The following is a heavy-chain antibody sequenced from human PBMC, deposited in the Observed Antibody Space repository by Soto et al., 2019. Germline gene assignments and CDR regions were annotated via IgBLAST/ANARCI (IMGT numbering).Heavy chain of an antibody. V-gene: IGHV1-3*04. CDR2: INTGNGNT. CDR3: ARGTCSGGNCYSFNFDY. Sequence: ASVKVSCKASGYTFTSYAMHWVRQAPGQRLEWMGWINTGNGNTEYSQKFQGRVTITRDTSASTAYMELSSLRSEDTAVYFCARGTCSGGNCYSFNFDYWGQGTLVTVSS. D-gene: IGHD2-15*01. J-gene: IGHJ4*02. CDR1: GYTFTSYA.